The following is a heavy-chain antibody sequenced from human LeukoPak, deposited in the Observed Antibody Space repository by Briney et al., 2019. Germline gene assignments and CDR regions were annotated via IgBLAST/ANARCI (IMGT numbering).Heavy chain of an antibody. Sequence: GGSLRLSCAASEFTFSSYAMSWVRQAPGKGLEWVSAISGSGGSTYYADSVKGRFTISRDNSKNTLYLQMNSLRAEDTAVYYCAKGDDYGDYVGHYGMDVWGQGTTVTVSS. CDR1: EFTFSSYA. D-gene: IGHD4-17*01. CDR3: AKGDDYGDYVGHYGMDV. CDR2: ISGSGGST. V-gene: IGHV3-23*01. J-gene: IGHJ6*02.